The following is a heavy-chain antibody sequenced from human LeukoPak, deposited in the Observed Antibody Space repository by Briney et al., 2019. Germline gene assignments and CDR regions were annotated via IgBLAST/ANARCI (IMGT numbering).Heavy chain of an antibody. V-gene: IGHV4-4*09. CDR1: GGSISSYY. J-gene: IGHJ6*03. Sequence: SETLSLTCTVSGGSISSYYWSWIRQPPGKGLEWIGYIYTSGSTNYNPSLKSRVTISVDTSKNQFSLKLGSVTAADTAVYYCARSDEAVHYYYYMGVWGKGTTVTVSS. CDR2: IYTSGST. CDR3: ARSDEAVHYYYYMGV.